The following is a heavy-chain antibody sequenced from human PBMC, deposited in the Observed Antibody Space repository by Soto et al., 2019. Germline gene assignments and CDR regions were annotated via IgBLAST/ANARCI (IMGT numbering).Heavy chain of an antibody. J-gene: IGHJ4*02. V-gene: IGHV4-31*03. Sequence: SETLSLTCTVSGGSISSCGYYWSWIRQHPGKGLEWIGYIYYSGSTYYNPSPKSRVTISVDTSKNQFSLKLSSVTAADTAVYYCARGPETDQCFDYWGQGTLVTVSS. CDR1: GGSISSCGYY. CDR3: ARGPETDQCFDY. CDR2: IYYSGST.